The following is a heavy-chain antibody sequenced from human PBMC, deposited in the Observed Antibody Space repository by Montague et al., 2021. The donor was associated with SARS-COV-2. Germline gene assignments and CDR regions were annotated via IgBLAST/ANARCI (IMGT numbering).Heavy chain of an antibody. V-gene: IGHV4-39*07. J-gene: IGHJ4*02. Sequence: SETLSLTCSVSDASISTSNYWGWLRQTPGKGLEWIASIHFTGTTYYKPSLESRVTISVDTSKNQFSLKLTSLTAADTAIYFCARDRNDGYDRFFDYWGQGTRVTVSS. D-gene: IGHD5-12*01. CDR3: ARDRNDGYDRFFDY. CDR2: IHFTGTT. CDR1: DASISTSNY.